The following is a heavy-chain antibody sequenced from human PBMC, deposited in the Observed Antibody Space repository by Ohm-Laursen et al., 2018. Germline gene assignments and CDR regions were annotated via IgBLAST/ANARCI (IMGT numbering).Heavy chain of an antibody. CDR3: ARHVRSLAAAPFAP. J-gene: IGHJ5*02. V-gene: IGHV4-59*07. CDR2: VYYNGYT. CDR1: GGSISRYY. D-gene: IGHD2-15*01. Sequence: SDTLSLTCTVSGGSISRYYWSWIRQPPGKGLEWIGYVYYNGYTNYNPSLKSRVTISVDTPKNQFSLRLSSVTAAGTAVCYCARHVRSLAAAPFAPWVPGSLVAVSS.